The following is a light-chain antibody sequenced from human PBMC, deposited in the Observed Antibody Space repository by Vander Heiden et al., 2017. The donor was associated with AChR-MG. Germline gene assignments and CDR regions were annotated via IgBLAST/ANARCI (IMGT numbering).Light chain of an antibody. CDR3: QAWDSSTAVV. V-gene: IGLV3-1*01. J-gene: IGLJ2*01. Sequence: SYHLSQPHSVSVSPGQTASITCSGDKLGDKHACWYQQKPGQSPVLVIYQDSKRPSGIPERFSGSNSGNTATLTISGTQAMDEADYYCQAWDSSTAVVFGGGTKLTVL. CDR2: QDS. CDR1: KLGDKH.